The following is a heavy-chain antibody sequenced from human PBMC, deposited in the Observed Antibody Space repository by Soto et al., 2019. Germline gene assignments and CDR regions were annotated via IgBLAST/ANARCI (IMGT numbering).Heavy chain of an antibody. CDR2: ISYDGSNK. V-gene: IGHV3-30-3*01. CDR3: ARDLKDGYNFHDY. Sequence: GGSLRLSCAASGFTFSSYAMHWVRQAPGKGLEWVAVISYDGSNKYYADSVKGRFTISRDNSKNTLYLQMNSLRAEDTAGYYCARDLKDGYNFHDYWGQGTLVTVSS. CDR1: GFTFSSYA. D-gene: IGHD5-12*01. J-gene: IGHJ4*02.